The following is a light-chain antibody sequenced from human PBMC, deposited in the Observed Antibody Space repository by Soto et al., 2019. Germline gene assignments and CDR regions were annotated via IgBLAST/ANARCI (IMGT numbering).Light chain of an antibody. J-gene: IGKJ2*01. CDR1: PTVTGA. Sequence: EILMTQSPATLSVSPGERATLSCRASPTVTGALAWYQQKPGQAPRLLIYGASTRASGIPDRFSGSGSGTEFTLTISSLQSEDFAVYYCQQYNDWPPYTFGQGTNVEIK. CDR3: QQYNDWPPYT. V-gene: IGKV3-15*01. CDR2: GAS.